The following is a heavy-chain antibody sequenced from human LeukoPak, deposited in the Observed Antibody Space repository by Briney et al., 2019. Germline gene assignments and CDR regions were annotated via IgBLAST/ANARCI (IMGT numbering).Heavy chain of an antibody. CDR2: IRSKAYCGTT. CDR3: KRNDYGDYPSRY. D-gene: IGHD4-17*01. CDR1: GFTFSSYS. J-gene: IGHJ4*02. Sequence: GGSLRLSCAASGFTFSSYSMNWVRQAPGKGLEWVGFIRSKAYCGTTEYAASVKGRFTISGDDSKSIAYLQMNSLKTEDTAVYYCKRNDYGDYPSRYWGQGTLVTVSS. V-gene: IGHV3-49*04.